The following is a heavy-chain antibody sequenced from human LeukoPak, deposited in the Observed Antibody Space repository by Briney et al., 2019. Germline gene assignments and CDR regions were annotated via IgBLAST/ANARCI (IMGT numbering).Heavy chain of an antibody. CDR2: INSDGSST. J-gene: IGHJ4*02. Sequence: GGSLRLSCAASGFTLSSYWMHWVRQAPGKGLVWVSRINSDGSSTAYADSVKGRFTISRDNAKNTVYLQMKSLRVEDTAVYYCASEIAVAGRSGFDHWGQGILAIVSS. D-gene: IGHD6-19*01. CDR3: ASEIAVAGRSGFDH. CDR1: GFTLSSYW. V-gene: IGHV3-74*01.